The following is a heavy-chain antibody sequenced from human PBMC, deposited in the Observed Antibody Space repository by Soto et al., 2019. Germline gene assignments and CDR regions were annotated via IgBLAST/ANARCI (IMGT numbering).Heavy chain of an antibody. CDR3: ARHTLKGRYNWKYVWFDP. D-gene: IGHD1-7*01. CDR2: IYPGDSDT. J-gene: IGHJ5*02. Sequence: PGESLKISCNGSGYSFTSYWIGWARQMPGKGLEWMGIIYPGDSDTRYSPSFQGQVTISADKSISTAYLQWSSLKASDTAMYYCARHTLKGRYNWKYVWFDPWGQGTLVTVSS. CDR1: GYSFTSYW. V-gene: IGHV5-51*01.